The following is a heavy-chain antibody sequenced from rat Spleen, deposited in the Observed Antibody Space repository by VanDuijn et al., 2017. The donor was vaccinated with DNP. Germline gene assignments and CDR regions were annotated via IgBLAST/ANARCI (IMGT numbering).Heavy chain of an antibody. CDR2: ISAGGGNS. J-gene: IGHJ4*01. D-gene: IGHD1-4*01. Sequence: EVKLVESGGGLVQPGRSLKLSCEVSRFTISDYGMAWVRQAPTKGLEWVASISAGGGNSNYRDSVKGRFTISRDNARNTLYLQMDSLRSEDTATYYCTTGAGSPWGQGTSVTVSS. CDR1: RFTISDYG. V-gene: IGHV5S13*01. CDR3: TTGAGSP.